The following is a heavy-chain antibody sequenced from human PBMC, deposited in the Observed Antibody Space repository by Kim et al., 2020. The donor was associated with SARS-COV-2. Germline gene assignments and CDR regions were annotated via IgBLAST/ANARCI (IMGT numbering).Heavy chain of an antibody. Sequence: GGSLRLSCAASGFTVSSNYMSWVRQAPGKGLEWVSVIYSGGSSYYADSVKGRFTISRDNSKNTLYLQMNSLRAEDTAVYYCASVSSGSYSLWGQGTLVTVSS. J-gene: IGHJ4*02. V-gene: IGHV3-53*01. CDR2: IYSGGSS. CDR3: ASVSSGSYSL. D-gene: IGHD1-26*01. CDR1: GFTVSSNY.